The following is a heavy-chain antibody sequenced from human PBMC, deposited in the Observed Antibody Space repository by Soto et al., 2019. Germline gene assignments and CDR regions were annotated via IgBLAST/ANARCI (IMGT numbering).Heavy chain of an antibody. J-gene: IGHJ4*02. Sequence: GGSLRLSCAASGFTFSDYWMSWVRQAPGKGLEWVANIKQDGGEIYSVDSVKGRFTISRDNAKDSLYLQMNSLRAEDTAVYYCARESYGGVSVDYWGQGTLVTVSS. CDR2: IKQDGGEI. CDR3: ARESYGGVSVDY. CDR1: GFTFSDYW. V-gene: IGHV3-7*05. D-gene: IGHD3-10*01.